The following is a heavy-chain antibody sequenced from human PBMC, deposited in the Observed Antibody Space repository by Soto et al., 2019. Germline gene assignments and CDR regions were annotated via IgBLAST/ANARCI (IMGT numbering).Heavy chain of an antibody. J-gene: IGHJ6*03. CDR3: AKVRDYCSGGSCYSLWYYNYYMDV. D-gene: IGHD2-15*01. Sequence: GGSLRLCCAASGFTFSSYAMSWVRQAPGKGLEWVSSISGSGGSTYYADSVKGRFTISRDSPKNTLSLQMNSLRAEDTAVYYCAKVRDYCSGGSCYSLWYYNYYMDVWAKRTTVTVSS. V-gene: IGHV3-23*01. CDR2: ISGSGGST. CDR1: GFTFSSYA.